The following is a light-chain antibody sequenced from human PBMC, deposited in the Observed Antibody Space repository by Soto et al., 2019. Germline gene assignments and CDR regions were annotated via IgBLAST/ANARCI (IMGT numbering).Light chain of an antibody. Sequence: QSALTQPASVSGSRGQSITISCTGASSDVGGYNFVSWYQQHPGKAPKVMIYDVSNRPSGVSNRFSGSKSGNTASLTISGLQAEDEADYYCVSYTSSSTWVFGGGTKLTVL. CDR2: DVS. V-gene: IGLV2-14*01. CDR1: SSDVGGYNF. J-gene: IGLJ3*02. CDR3: VSYTSSSTWV.